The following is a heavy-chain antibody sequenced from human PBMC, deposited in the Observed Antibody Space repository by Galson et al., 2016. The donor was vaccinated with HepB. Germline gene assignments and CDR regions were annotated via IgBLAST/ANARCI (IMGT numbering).Heavy chain of an antibody. V-gene: IGHV3-33*01. CDR2: IWYDGSNT. Sequence: SLRLSCATSGFTFTSYGMHWVRQAPGKGLEWVAVIWYDGSNTLYGDSVKGRFIISRDIPKRTVFLQMASLRADDTAVYYCARGLVEWLFPYYSAMDVWGQGTTVTGSS. D-gene: IGHD3-3*01. J-gene: IGHJ6*02. CDR3: ARGLVEWLFPYYSAMDV. CDR1: GFTFTSYG.